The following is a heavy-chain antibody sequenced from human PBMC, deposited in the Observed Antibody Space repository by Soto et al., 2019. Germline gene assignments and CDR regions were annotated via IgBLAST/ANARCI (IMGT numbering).Heavy chain of an antibody. J-gene: IGHJ3*02. Sequence: QVQLVESGGGVVQPGRSLRLSCAASGFTFSSYGMHWVRQAPGKGLEWVAVIWYDGSNKYYADYVKGRFTISRDNSKNTLYLQMNRLRDEDTAVYYCAGEYSSYDFHAFDIWGQGTMVTVSS. CDR1: GFTFSSYG. CDR2: IWYDGSNK. CDR3: AGEYSSYDFHAFDI. V-gene: IGHV3-33*01. D-gene: IGHD5-12*01.